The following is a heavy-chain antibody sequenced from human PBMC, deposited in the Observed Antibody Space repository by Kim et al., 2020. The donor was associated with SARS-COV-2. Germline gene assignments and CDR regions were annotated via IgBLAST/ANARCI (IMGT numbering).Heavy chain of an antibody. J-gene: IGHJ3*02. D-gene: IGHD3-10*01. CDR3: ARAAGGFGGGRDAFDI. CDR2: INSDGSST. Sequence: GSLRLSCAASGFTFSSYWMHWVRQAPGKGLVCVSRINSDGSSTSYADSVKGRFTISRDNAKNTLYLQMNSLRAEDTAVYYCARAAGGFGGGRDAFDIWGQGTMVTVSS. V-gene: IGHV3-74*01. CDR1: GFTFSSYW.